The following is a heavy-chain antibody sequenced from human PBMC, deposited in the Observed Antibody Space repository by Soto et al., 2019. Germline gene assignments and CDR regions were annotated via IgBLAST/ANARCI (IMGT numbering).Heavy chain of an antibody. CDR1: GGTFSSYT. J-gene: IGHJ4*02. CDR3: ARGMAEEQIFYYFDY. V-gene: IGHV1-69*02. CDR2: IIPILGIA. Sequence: ESSVKVACKASGGTFSSYTISWVRQAPGQGLEWMGRIIPILGIANYAQKFQGRVTITASKSQFYLKLRSVTAADTAVYYCARGMAEEQIFYYFDYWGQGALVTVSS. D-gene: IGHD3-9*01.